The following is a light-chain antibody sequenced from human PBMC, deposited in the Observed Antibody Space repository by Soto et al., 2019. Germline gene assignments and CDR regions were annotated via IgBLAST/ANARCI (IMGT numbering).Light chain of an antibody. CDR3: QQLDRYPFT. CDR1: LGISGY. Sequence: DIQLTQSPSFLSASVGDRFTMTCRASLGISGYLAWYQQKPGKVPRLLIYSASSLQSGVPSRFSGSGSGTEFTLTISRLQPEDFASYYCQQLDRYPFTFGGGTKVEI. V-gene: IGKV1-9*01. CDR2: SAS. J-gene: IGKJ4*01.